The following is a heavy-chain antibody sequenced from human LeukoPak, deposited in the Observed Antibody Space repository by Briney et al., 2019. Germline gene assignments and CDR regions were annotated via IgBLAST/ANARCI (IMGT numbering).Heavy chain of an antibody. D-gene: IGHD2-2*01. CDR3: ARSDCSSTSCQEATYYYYYYMDV. J-gene: IGHJ6*03. CDR1: GFTFSSYS. CDR2: ISSSSSYI. Sequence: GGSLRLSCAASGFTFSSYSMNWVRQAPGKGLEWVSFISSSSSYIYYAASVKGRFTISRDNAKDSPYLQMNSLRAEDTSVYYCARSDCSSTSCQEATYYYYYYMDVGGKGTTVTVSS. V-gene: IGHV3-21*01.